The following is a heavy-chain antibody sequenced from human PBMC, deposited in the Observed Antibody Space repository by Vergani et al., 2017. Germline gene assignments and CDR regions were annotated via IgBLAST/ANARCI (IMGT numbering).Heavy chain of an antibody. J-gene: IGHJ4*02. CDR1: GITFKNAW. V-gene: IGHV3-15*01. CDR3: YTDYHDY. Sequence: EVQVVESGGGLIKPGGSLRLSCVVSGITFKNAWINWVRQAPGEGLEWIGRIRSKNDGGTADYAAPLKGRFTISRDDSKDSAFLLVNNLKTEDTAVYFCYTDYHDYWGQGTLVTVSS. CDR2: IRSKNDGGTA. D-gene: IGHD2-2*02.